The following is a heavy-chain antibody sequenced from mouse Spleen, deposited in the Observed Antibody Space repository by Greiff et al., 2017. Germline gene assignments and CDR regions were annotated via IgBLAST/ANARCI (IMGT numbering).Heavy chain of an antibody. V-gene: IGHV2-6-1*01. CDR2: IWSDGST. D-gene: IGHD2-1*01. J-gene: IGHJ1*01. CDR1: GFSLTSYG. Sequence: QVQLQQSGPGLVAPSQSLSITCTISGFSLTSYGVHWVRQPPGKGLEWLVVIWSDGSTTYNSALKSRLSISKDNSKSQVFLKMNSLQTDDTAMYYCARHGDGNYPYWYFDVWGAGTTVTVSS. CDR3: ARHGDGNYPYWYFDV.